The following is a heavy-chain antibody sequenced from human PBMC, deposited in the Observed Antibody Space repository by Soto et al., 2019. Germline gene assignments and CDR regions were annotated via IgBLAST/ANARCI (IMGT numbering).Heavy chain of an antibody. CDR1: GFTFSSYA. Sequence: GGSLRLSCAASGFTFSSYAMSWVRQAPGKGLEWVSAISGSGGSTYYADSVKGRFTISRDNSKNTLYLQMNSLRAEDTAVYYCAKLGYCTNGVCYTFDYWGQGTLVTVSS. D-gene: IGHD2-8*01. CDR3: AKLGYCTNGVCYTFDY. J-gene: IGHJ4*02. V-gene: IGHV3-23*01. CDR2: ISGSGGST.